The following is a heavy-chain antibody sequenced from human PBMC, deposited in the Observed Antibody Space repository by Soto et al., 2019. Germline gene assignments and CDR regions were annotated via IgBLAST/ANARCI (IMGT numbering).Heavy chain of an antibody. CDR1: GFTFSSSA. CDR3: ASGAISIHHFDP. Sequence: GSLRLSCAASGFTFSSSAMFWVRQAPEKGLEWVSTISASGGSTWYADSVTGHFTISRDNSKNTASVQMKTLRAEDTAVYYCASGAISIHHFDPWGQGTLVTVSS. V-gene: IGHV3-23*01. D-gene: IGHD1-26*01. J-gene: IGHJ4*01. CDR2: ISASGGST.